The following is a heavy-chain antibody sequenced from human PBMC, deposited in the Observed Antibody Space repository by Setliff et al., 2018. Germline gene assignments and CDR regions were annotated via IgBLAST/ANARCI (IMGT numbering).Heavy chain of an antibody. CDR2: IKQDGSTK. Sequence: PGGSLRLSCVVSGFSFSRHWMSWVRQAPGKGLEWVADIKQDGSTKYYLDSVKGRFTISRDNDKRSLYLQMNGLRAYDTGVYYCVRDLHWGFDYWGLGTLVTVSS. J-gene: IGHJ4*02. D-gene: IGHD7-27*01. CDR1: GFSFSRHW. V-gene: IGHV3-7*01. CDR3: VRDLHWGFDY.